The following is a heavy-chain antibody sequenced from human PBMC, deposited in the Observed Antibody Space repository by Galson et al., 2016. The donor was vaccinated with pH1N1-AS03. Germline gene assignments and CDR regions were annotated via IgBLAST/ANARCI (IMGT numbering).Heavy chain of an antibody. CDR3: ARALRIGAASLYYFEY. Sequence: ETLSLTCTVSGGSISTYDWSWARQPPGKGPEWIGNIYYTGSTNYNPSLRSRVSISVDTSKNQFSLNMTSVTAADTAVYYCARALRIGAASLYYFEYWGQGTLVAVSS. CDR1: GGSISTYD. CDR2: IYYTGST. D-gene: IGHD6-13*01. J-gene: IGHJ4*02. V-gene: IGHV4-59*01.